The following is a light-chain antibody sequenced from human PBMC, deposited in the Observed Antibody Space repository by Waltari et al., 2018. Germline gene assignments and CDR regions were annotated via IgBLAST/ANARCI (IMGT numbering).Light chain of an antibody. Sequence: EIVMTQSPAMLSVSPGERATLACRDSERVGSHLAWYQQKPGQPPKVIIYAAVTRATGVPARFSGSGSGTEFTLTISSLQSEDFAVYYCQQYGNWYTFGQGTKLQIK. CDR2: AAV. V-gene: IGKV3-15*01. CDR3: QQYGNWYT. J-gene: IGKJ2*01. CDR1: ERVGSH.